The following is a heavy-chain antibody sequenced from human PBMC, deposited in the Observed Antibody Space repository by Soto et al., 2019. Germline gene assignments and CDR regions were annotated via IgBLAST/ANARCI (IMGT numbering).Heavy chain of an antibody. Sequence: ASVKVSARLLEAPSAAMLSAGCDRPLAKGLEWMGGIIPIFGTANYAKKFQGRVTITADESTSTAYMELSSLRSEDTAVYYCATTPIFGVAYNWFDPWGQGTLVTVSS. D-gene: IGHD3-3*01. CDR1: EAPSAAML. J-gene: IGHJ5*02. CDR2: IIPIFGTA. V-gene: IGHV1-69*13. CDR3: ATTPIFGVAYNWFDP.